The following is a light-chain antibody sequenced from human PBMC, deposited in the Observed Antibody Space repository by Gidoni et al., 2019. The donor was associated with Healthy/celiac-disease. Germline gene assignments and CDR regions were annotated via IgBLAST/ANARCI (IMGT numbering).Light chain of an antibody. CDR2: WAS. CDR3: QQYYSSPRTWT. V-gene: IGKV4-1*01. J-gene: IGKJ1*01. CDR1: QSVLYSSNNRNY. Sequence: DIVMTQSPDSLAVSLGERATINCKSSQSVLYSSNNRNYLAWYQQKPGQPPRLLIYWASTRESGVPDRFSGSGSGTDFTLSISSLQAEDVAVYYCQQYYSSPRTWTFGQGTKVEI.